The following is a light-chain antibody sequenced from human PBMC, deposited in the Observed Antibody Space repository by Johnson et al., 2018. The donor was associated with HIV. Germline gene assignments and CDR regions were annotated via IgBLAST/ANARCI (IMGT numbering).Light chain of an antibody. CDR3: GTWDTSLSAGGV. CDR2: ENN. V-gene: IGLV1-51*02. J-gene: IGLJ1*01. Sequence: QSVLTQPPSVSAAPGQKVTISCSGSSSNIGNNYVSWYQQLPGTAPKPLIYENNKRPSDIPDRFSGSKSGTSATLGITGLQTVDEADYYCGTWDTSLSAGGVFGTGTKVTVL. CDR1: SSNIGNNY.